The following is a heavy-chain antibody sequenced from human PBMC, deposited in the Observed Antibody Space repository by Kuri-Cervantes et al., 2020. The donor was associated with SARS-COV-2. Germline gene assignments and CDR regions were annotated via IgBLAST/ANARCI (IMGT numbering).Heavy chain of an antibody. J-gene: IGHJ6*03. CDR1: GFTFTSHA. CDR3: ARDFSSSYYYYYYMDV. D-gene: IGHD6-6*01. V-gene: IGHV3-30*03. Sequence: GESLKISCAASGFTFTSHAMHWVRQAPGKGLEWVALISYDGSNKFYADSVKGRFTISRDNSKNTLYLQMNSLRAEDTAVYYCARDFSSSYYYYYYMDVWGKGTTVTVSS. CDR2: ISYDGSNK.